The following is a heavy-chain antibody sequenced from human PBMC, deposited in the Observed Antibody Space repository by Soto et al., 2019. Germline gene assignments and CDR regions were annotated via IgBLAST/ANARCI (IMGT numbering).Heavy chain of an antibody. V-gene: IGHV4-30-4*01. CDR3: SRVGGYCTTNSCLHLDN. J-gene: IGHJ4*02. D-gene: IGHD2-2*03. Sequence: QVQLQESGPGLVKPSQALSLTCTVSGGSITSGDHYWSWIRQPPGKGLEWIGYIFYTGTTDYNPSLMGRLTMSVDTSKNQFSLRLSAVTAADTAVHYCSRVGGYCTTNSCLHLDNWGQGTLVTVPS. CDR2: IFYTGTT. CDR1: GGSITSGDHY.